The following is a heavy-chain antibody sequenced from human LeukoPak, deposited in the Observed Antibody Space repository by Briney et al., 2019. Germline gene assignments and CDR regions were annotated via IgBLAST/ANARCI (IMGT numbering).Heavy chain of an antibody. V-gene: IGHV3-30*02. CDR2: MRYDGSNK. CDR3: ATDRTLRPYCTNGVCYDWFDP. J-gene: IGHJ5*02. Sequence: GGSLRLSCAASGFTFSSYGMHWVRQAPGKGLEWVASMRYDGSNKYYADSVKGRFTISRDNSKNTLYLQMNSLRAEDTAVYYCATDRTLRPYCTNGVCYDWFDPWGQGTLVTVSS. CDR1: GFTFSSYG. D-gene: IGHD2-8*01.